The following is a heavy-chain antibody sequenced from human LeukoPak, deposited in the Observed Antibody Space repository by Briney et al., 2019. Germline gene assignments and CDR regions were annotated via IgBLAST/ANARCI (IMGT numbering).Heavy chain of an antibody. Sequence: GGSLRLSCAASGFTFSSYSMNWVRQAPGKGLEWVSSISSSSSYIYYADSVKGRFTISRDNAKNSLYLQMNSLRAEDAAVYYCAALVAATLGDDYWGQGTLVTVSS. J-gene: IGHJ4*02. CDR1: GFTFSSYS. CDR2: ISSSSSYI. D-gene: IGHD2-15*01. CDR3: AALVAATLGDDY. V-gene: IGHV3-21*04.